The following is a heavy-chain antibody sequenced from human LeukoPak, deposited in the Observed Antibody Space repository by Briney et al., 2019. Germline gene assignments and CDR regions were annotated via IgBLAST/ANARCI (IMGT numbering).Heavy chain of an antibody. J-gene: IGHJ4*02. CDR2: IYYSGST. CDR1: GGSISSYY. D-gene: IGHD6-19*01. Sequence: SETLSLTCTVSGGSISSYYWSWIRQPPGKGLEWIGYIYYSGSTNYNPSLKSRVTISVDTSKNQFSLKLSSVTAEDTAVYYCARAQWLGIDYWGQGTLVTVSS. V-gene: IGHV4-59*01. CDR3: ARAQWLGIDY.